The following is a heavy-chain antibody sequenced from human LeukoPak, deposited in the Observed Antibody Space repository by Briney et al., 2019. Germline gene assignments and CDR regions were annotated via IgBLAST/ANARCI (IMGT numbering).Heavy chain of an antibody. Sequence: GASVKVSCKASGYTFTSYDINWVRQAPGQGLGWMGIINPSGGSTSYAQKFQGRVTMTRDTSTSTVYMELSSLRSEDTAVYYCARDHLYGEDYWGQGTLVTVSS. V-gene: IGHV1-46*01. CDR2: INPSGGST. J-gene: IGHJ4*02. D-gene: IGHD4-17*01. CDR1: GYTFTSYD. CDR3: ARDHLYGEDY.